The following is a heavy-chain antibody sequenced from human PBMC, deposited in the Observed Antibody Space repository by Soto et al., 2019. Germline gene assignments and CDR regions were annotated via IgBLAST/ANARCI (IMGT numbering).Heavy chain of an antibody. CDR2: VSHDGRNT. CDR3: AKGGRQWLVTSDFNY. D-gene: IGHD6-19*01. CDR1: GFTFSDYA. J-gene: IGHJ4*02. V-gene: IGHV3-30*18. Sequence: PGGSLRLSCAASGFTFSDYAMHWVRQAPGKGLEWVAVVSHDGRNTHYADSVKGRFTISRDSSKNTVSLEMTSRRAEDRSVYYCAKGGRQWLVTSDFNYWGQGALVTVSS.